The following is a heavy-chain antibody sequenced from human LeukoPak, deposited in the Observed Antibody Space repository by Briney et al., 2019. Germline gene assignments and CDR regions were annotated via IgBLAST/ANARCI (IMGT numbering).Heavy chain of an antibody. J-gene: IGHJ4*02. CDR1: GFTLSSYA. V-gene: IGHV3-23*01. CDR3: ARDRDNVAGSRGYFDY. CDR2: ISVSGNT. D-gene: IGHD6-19*01. Sequence: GGSLRLSCAASGFTLSSYAMSWVRQGPGKGLEWVSAISVSGNTYHADSVKGRFTTSRDSSKNTLYLQMNSLRAEDTAVYYCARDRDNVAGSRGYFDYWGQGTLVTVSS.